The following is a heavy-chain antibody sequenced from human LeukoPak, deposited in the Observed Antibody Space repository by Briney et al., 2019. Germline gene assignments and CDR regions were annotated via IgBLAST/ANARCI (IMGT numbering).Heavy chain of an antibody. CDR2: IYYSGST. J-gene: IGHJ1*01. D-gene: IGHD3-22*01. CDR1: GGSISSYY. V-gene: IGHV4-59*01. CDR3: ARGDYYYDSIGYDIAEYFQH. Sequence: SETLSLTCAVSGGSISSYYWSWIRQPPGKGLEWVGYIYYSGSTNYNPSLKRRVTISVDTSKNQFSLKLSSVTAADTAVYYCARGDYYYDSIGYDIAEYFQHWGQGTLVTVSP.